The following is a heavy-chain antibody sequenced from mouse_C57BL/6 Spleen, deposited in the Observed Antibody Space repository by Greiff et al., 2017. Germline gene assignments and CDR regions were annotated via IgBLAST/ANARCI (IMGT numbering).Heavy chain of an antibody. CDR1: GYTFTSYW. V-gene: IGHV1-72*01. Sequence: QVQLQQPGAELVKPGASVKLSCKASGYTFTSYWMHWVKQRPGRGLEWIGRIDPNSGGTKYNENFKSKATLTVDTPSSTAYMQLSSLTSEDTAVYNGASDYYSSSYWDFDVWGTGTTVTVSS. CDR2: IDPNSGGT. CDR3: ASDYYSSSYWDFDV. D-gene: IGHD1-1*01. J-gene: IGHJ1*03.